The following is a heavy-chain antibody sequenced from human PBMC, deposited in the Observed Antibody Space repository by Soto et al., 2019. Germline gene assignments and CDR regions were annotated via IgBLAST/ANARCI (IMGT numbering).Heavy chain of an antibody. CDR2: ISADKGNT. D-gene: IGHD3-22*01. V-gene: IGHV1-18*04. Sequence: QVQLVQSGAEVKKPGASVKVSCKASVYTVTSYGISWVRQAPGQGLEWMGWISADKGNTNYAQKIQGRVTMTTDTSTSPAYRELRSLRSDDTAVYYCARSVGYYDRSGYYRSSYYYGMDVWGQGTTVTGSS. CDR1: VYTVTSYG. CDR3: ARSVGYYDRSGYYRSSYYYGMDV. J-gene: IGHJ6*02.